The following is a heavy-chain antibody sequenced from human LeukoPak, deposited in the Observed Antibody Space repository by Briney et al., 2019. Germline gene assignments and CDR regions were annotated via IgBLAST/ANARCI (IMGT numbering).Heavy chain of an antibody. Sequence: GGSLRLSCAASGFTFSSYAMSWVRQALGKGLEWVSAISGSGGSTYYADSVKGRFTISRDNSKNTLYLQMNSLRAEDTAVYYCAKCLIVVVPTYGMDVWGQGTTVTVSS. CDR2: ISGSGGST. D-gene: IGHD2-2*01. J-gene: IGHJ6*02. V-gene: IGHV3-23*01. CDR1: GFTFSSYA. CDR3: AKCLIVVVPTYGMDV.